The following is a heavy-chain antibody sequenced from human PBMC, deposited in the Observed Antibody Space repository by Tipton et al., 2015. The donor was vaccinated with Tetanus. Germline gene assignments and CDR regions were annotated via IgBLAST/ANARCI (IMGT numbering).Heavy chain of an antibody. Sequence: GFIFNSYGIHWVRQAPGKGLEWVAVTWSHGGNIYYADSVKGRCAVSRDNSKNTVYLQMNSLSAEDTAVYYCARDGDTSGHYGIFDSWGQGTLLIVSS. CDR1: GFIFNSYG. CDR3: ARDGDTSGHYGIFDS. CDR2: TWSHGGNI. J-gene: IGHJ4*02. D-gene: IGHD3-22*01. V-gene: IGHV3-33*01.